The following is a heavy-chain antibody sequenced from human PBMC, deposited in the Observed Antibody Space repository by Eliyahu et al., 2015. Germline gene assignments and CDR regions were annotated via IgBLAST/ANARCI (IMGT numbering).Heavy chain of an antibody. D-gene: IGHD5-24*01. CDR2: IWFDGSNQ. J-gene: IGHJ6*02. V-gene: IGHV3-33*01. Sequence: QVELVESGGGVVQPGTSLXLSCXASGFTFXRXGMHWVRQAPGKGLEWVALIWFDGSNQYYADSVKGRFTISRDNSKNTLSLQMNSLRVEDTAVYYCARDRAGPIYYYYGMDAWGQGTTVTVSS. CDR1: GFTFXRXG. CDR3: ARDRAGPIYYYYGMDA.